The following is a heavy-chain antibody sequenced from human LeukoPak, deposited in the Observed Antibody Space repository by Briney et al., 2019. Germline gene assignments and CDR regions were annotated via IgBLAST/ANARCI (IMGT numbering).Heavy chain of an antibody. CDR1: GGTFSSYA. CDR2: IIPIFGTA. CDR3: ARTYVWGSYRPYYFDY. J-gene: IGHJ4*02. V-gene: IGHV1-69*13. Sequence: ASVKVSCRASGGTFSSYAISWVRQAPGQGLELMGGIIPIFGTANYAQKFQGRVTITADESTSTAYMELSSLRSEDTAVYYCARTYVWGSYRPYYFDYWGQGTLVTVSS. D-gene: IGHD3-16*02.